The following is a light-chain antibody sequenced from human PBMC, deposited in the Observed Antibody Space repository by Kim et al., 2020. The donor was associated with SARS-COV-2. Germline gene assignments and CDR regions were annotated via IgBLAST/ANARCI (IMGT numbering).Light chain of an antibody. J-gene: IGKJ2*01. CDR1: QSVSSY. CDR2: EAS. Sequence: SLSQGERATLSCRASQSVSSYLAWYQQKPGQAPRLLIYEASNRATGIPARFSGSGSGTDFTLTINSLEPEDFAVYYCQQRSNWPYTFGQGTKLEIK. V-gene: IGKV3-11*01. CDR3: QQRSNWPYT.